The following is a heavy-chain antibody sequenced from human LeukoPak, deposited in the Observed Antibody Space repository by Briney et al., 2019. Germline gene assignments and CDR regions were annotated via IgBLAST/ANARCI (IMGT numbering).Heavy chain of an antibody. V-gene: IGHV3-23*01. CDR1: GFTFSNFG. Sequence: GGSLRLSCAASGFTFSNFGMSWVRQAPGRGLEWVSGISGGGDTTYYAESVKGRFTISRDNSRNTLFLQMNSLSAEDTAVYYCAKTNGYYDYWGQGTLVAVSS. J-gene: IGHJ4*02. CDR3: AKTNGYYDY. CDR2: ISGGGDTT. D-gene: IGHD3-22*01.